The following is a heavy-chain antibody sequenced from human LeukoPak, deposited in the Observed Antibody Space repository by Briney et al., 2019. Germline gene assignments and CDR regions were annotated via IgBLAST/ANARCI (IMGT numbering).Heavy chain of an antibody. CDR3: ARAHSSSWYFVWFDP. D-gene: IGHD6-13*01. V-gene: IGHV4-34*01. CDR2: INHSGST. Sequence: SETLSLTCAVYGGSFSGYYWSWIRQPPGKGLEWIGEINHSGSTNYNPSLKSRVTISVDTSKNQFSLKLSSVTAADTAVYYCARAHSSSWYFVWFDPWGQGTPVTVSS. CDR1: GGSFSGYY. J-gene: IGHJ5*02.